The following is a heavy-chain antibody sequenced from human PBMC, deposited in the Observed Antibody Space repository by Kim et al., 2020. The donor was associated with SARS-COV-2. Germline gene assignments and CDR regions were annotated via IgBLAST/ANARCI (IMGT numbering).Heavy chain of an antibody. D-gene: IGHD4-17*01. CDR3: ARIYGDYWYFDL. J-gene: IGHJ2*01. V-gene: IGHV1-8*01. Sequence: GYAQKFQGRVTMTRNTSISTAYMELSSLRSEDTAVYYCARIYGDYWYFDLWGRGTLVTVSS.